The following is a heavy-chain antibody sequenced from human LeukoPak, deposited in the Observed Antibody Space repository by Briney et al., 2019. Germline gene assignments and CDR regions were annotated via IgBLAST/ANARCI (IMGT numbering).Heavy chain of an antibody. J-gene: IGHJ4*02. D-gene: IGHD3-16*01. Sequence: SETLSLTCTVSGGSISSYYWSWIRQPPGKGLEWIGYIYYSGSTNYNPSLKSRVTISVDTSKNQFSLKLSSVTAADTAVYYCAKDRGWPYVWGTAPDRYYFDYWGQGTLVTVSS. CDR2: IYYSGST. CDR3: AKDRGWPYVWGTAPDRYYFDY. CDR1: GGSISSYY. V-gene: IGHV4-59*01.